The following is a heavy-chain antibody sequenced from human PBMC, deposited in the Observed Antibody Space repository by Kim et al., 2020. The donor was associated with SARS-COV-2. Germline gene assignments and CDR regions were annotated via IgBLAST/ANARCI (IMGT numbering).Heavy chain of an antibody. Sequence: GGSLRLSCAASGFTFSSYAMSWVRQAPGKGLEWVSVIYSGGSSTYYADSVKGRFTISRDNSKNTLYLQMNSLSAEDTAVNYCAKGDGDWFSLDGFDCWG. D-gene: IGHD3-9*01. V-gene: IGHV3-23*03. CDR1: GFTFSSYA. J-gene: IGHJ3*01. CDR2: IYSGGSST. CDR3: AKGDGDWFSLDGFDC.